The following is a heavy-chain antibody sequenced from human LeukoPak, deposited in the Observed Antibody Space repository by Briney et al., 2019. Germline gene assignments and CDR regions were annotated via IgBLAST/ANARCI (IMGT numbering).Heavy chain of an antibody. Sequence: ETLSLTCTVSGGSISSNYWSWFRQPPAKGLEWIWDIYYSGSTNYNPSLKGRVTISVDTSKTQFSLKVSSVTAADTAVYYCARHNDYGGNSRCFDHWGQGTLVTVSS. CDR2: IYYSGST. CDR1: GGSISSNY. D-gene: IGHD4-23*01. J-gene: IGHJ5*02. V-gene: IGHV4-59*08. CDR3: ARHNDYGGNSRCFDH.